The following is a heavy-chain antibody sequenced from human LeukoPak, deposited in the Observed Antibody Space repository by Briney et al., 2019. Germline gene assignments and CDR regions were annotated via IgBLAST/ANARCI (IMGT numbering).Heavy chain of an antibody. D-gene: IGHD6-13*01. CDR1: GGTFSSYA. CDR3: ARCSSSWPIGPLDY. V-gene: IGHV1-69*05. J-gene: IGHJ4*02. Sequence: ASVKVSCKASGGTFSSYAISWVRQAPEQGLEWMGRIIPIFGTANYAQKFQGRVTITTDESTSTAYMELSSVTAADTAVYYCARCSSSWPIGPLDYWGQGTLVTVSS. CDR2: IIPIFGTA.